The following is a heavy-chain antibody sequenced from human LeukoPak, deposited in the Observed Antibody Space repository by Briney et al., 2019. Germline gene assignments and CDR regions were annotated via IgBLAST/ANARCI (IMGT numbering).Heavy chain of an antibody. CDR1: GFTLNRYW. V-gene: IGHV3-7*01. Sequence: GGSLKLSCAASGFTLNRYWMSWVRQAPGKGLEWVANIKQDGSEKYYVDSVKGRFTISRDNVQNSLYLVINSLRAEDTAIYYCATIYCSNGVCYYFDYWGQGTLVTVSS. CDR2: IKQDGSEK. J-gene: IGHJ4*02. D-gene: IGHD2-8*01. CDR3: ATIYCSNGVCYYFDY.